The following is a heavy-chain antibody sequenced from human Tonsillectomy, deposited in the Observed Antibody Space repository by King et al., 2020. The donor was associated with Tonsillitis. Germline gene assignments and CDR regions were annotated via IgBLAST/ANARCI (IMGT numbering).Heavy chain of an antibody. CDR1: VFTFSSYS. Sequence: VQLVESGGGLVKPGGSLRLSCAASVFTFSSYSMNWVRQAPGKGLEGVSSISRSSSCIYYADSVKGRFTISRDNAKNSLYLQMNSLRAEDTAVYYCARDGTERSGNWFDPWGQGTLVTVSS. J-gene: IGHJ5*02. V-gene: IGHV3-21*01. CDR3: ARDGTERSGNWFDP. D-gene: IGHD1-1*01. CDR2: ISRSSSCI.